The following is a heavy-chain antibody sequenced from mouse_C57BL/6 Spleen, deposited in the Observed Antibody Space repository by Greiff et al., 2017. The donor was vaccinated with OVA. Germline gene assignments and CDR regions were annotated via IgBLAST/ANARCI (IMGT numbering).Heavy chain of an antibody. CDR3: ARAPRDGSSFYWYFDV. D-gene: IGHD1-1*01. V-gene: IGHV5-4*01. Sequence: EVHLVESGGGLVKPGGSLKLSCAASGFTFSSYAMSWVRQTPEKRLEWVATISDGGSYTYYPDNVKGRFTISRDNAKNNLYLQMSHLKSEDTAMYYCARAPRDGSSFYWYFDVWGTGTTVTVSS. CDR1: GFTFSSYA. J-gene: IGHJ1*03. CDR2: ISDGGSYT.